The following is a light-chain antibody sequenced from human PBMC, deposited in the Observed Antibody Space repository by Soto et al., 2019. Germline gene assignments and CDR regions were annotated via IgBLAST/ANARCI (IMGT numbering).Light chain of an antibody. CDR2: AAS. V-gene: IGKV1-27*01. J-gene: IGKJ1*01. CDR3: QKYNSAPWT. Sequence: DIQMTQSPSSLSTSVGDRVTITCRASQGISNYLAWYQQKPGKVPKLMIYAASTLQSGVPSRFSGSGSGTDFTLTISSVQPEDVATYYCQKYNSAPWTFGQGTKVEIK. CDR1: QGISNY.